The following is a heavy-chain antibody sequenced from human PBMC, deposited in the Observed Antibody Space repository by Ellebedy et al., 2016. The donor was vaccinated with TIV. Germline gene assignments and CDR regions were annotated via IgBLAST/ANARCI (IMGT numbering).Heavy chain of an antibody. J-gene: IGHJ6*02. D-gene: IGHD3-16*01. V-gene: IGHV1-18*04. CDR2: ISAYNGNT. CDR3: ARVPNDSGYYYGMDV. Sequence: ASVKVSCKASGYTFTSYGISWVRQAPGQGLEWMGWISAYNGNTNYAQKLQGRVTMTTDTSTSTAYMELRSLRSDDTAVYYCARVPNDSGYYYGMDVWGQGTTVTVSS. CDR1: GYTFTSYG.